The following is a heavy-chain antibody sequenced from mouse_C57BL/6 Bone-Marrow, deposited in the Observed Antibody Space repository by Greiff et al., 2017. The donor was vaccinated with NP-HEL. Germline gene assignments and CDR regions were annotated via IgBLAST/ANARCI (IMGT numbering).Heavy chain of an antibody. D-gene: IGHD2-1*01. CDR1: GFTFSSYA. J-gene: IGHJ1*03. CDR2: ISDGGSYT. V-gene: IGHV5-4*03. Sequence: EVKLMESGGGLVKPGGSLKLSCAASGFTFSSYAMSWVRQTPEKRLEWVATISDGGSYTYYPDNVKGRFTISRDNAKNNLYLQMSHLKSEDTAMYYCARGGVTTRWYFDVWGTGTTVTVSS. CDR3: ARGGVTTRWYFDV.